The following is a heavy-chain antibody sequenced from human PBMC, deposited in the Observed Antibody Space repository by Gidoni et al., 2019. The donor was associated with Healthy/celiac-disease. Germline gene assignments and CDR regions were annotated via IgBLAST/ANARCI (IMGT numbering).Heavy chain of an antibody. Sequence: QVQLVESGGGVVQPGRSLRLYCAASGFTFSSYAMHWVRQAPGKGLEWVAVISYDGSNKYYADSVKGRFTISRDNSKNTLYLQMNSLRAEDTAVYYCAKTYCGGDCYSSYFDYWGQGTLVTVSS. CDR2: ISYDGSNK. D-gene: IGHD2-21*02. V-gene: IGHV3-30-3*02. J-gene: IGHJ4*02. CDR1: GFTFSSYA. CDR3: AKTYCGGDCYSSYFDY.